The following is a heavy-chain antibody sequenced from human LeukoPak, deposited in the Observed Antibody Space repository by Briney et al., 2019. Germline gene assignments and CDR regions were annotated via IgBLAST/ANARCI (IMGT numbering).Heavy chain of an antibody. D-gene: IGHD4-23*01. CDR2: IIPIFGTA. CDR3: ARDLATVVTPLYY. V-gene: IGHV1-69*13. CDR1: GYTFTSYG. J-gene: IGHJ4*02. Sequence: GASVKVSCKASGYTFTSYGISWVRQAPGQGLEWMGGIIPIFGTANYAQKFQGRVTITADESTSTAYMELSSLRSEDTAVYYCARDLATVVTPLYYWGQGTLVTVSS.